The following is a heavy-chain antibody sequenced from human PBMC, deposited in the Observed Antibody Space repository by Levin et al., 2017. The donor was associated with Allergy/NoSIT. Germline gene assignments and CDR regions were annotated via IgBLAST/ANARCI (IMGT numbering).Heavy chain of an antibody. CDR2: IYHSGST. Sequence: SQTLSLTCAVSGYSISSGYYWGWIRQPPGKGLEWIGSIYHSGSTYYNPSLKSRVTISVDTSKNQFSLKLSSVTAADTAVYYCARVEGAGTYYFDYWGQGTLVTVSS. CDR3: ARVEGAGTYYFDY. V-gene: IGHV4-38-2*01. J-gene: IGHJ4*02. CDR1: GYSISSGYY. D-gene: IGHD1-1*01.